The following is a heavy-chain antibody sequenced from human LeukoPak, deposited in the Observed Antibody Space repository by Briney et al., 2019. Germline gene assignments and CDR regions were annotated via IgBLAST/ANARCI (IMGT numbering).Heavy chain of an antibody. CDR3: ASSLTRIAAAVNDY. J-gene: IGHJ4*02. CDR1: GGSFSGYY. D-gene: IGHD6-13*01. V-gene: IGHV4-34*01. Sequence: SETLSLTCAVYGGSFSGYYWSWIRQPPGKGLEWIGEINHSGSTNYNPSLESRVTISVDTSKNQFSLKLSSVTAADTAVYYCASSLTRIAAAVNDYWGQGTLVTVSS. CDR2: INHSGST.